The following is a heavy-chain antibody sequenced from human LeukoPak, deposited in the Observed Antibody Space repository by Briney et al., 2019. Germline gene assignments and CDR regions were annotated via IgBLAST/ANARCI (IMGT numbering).Heavy chain of an antibody. J-gene: IGHJ4*02. CDR3: ARGPVAVEY. CDR1: GYSFTSYW. Sequence: GESLEISCKGSGYSFTSYWIGWGRQLPGKGLEWMGTIYPGESNTRYSPSFQDQVTISADKSISTAYLQWSSLRASDTAMYYCARGPVAVEYWGQGTLVTVSS. V-gene: IGHV5-51*01. CDR2: IYPGESNT. D-gene: IGHD6-19*01.